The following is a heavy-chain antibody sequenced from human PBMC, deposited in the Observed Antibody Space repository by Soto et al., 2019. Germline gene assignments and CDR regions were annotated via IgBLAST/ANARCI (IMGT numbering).Heavy chain of an antibody. J-gene: IGHJ6*03. CDR3: ARSTTGTTDYYYYYYMDV. CDR1: GGTFSSYT. CDR2: IIPILGIA. Sequence: QVPLVQSGAEVKKPGSSVKVSCKASGGTFSSYTISWVRQAPGQGLEWMGRIIPILGIANYAQKFQGRVTITADKSTSTAYMELSSLRSEDTAVYYCARSTTGTTDYYYYYYMDVWGKGTTVTVSS. D-gene: IGHD1-1*01. V-gene: IGHV1-69*02.